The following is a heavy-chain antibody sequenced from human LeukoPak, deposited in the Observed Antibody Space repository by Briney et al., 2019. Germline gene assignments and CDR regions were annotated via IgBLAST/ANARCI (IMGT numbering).Heavy chain of an antibody. Sequence: ASVTVSCKTSGYIFTESDVNWVRQGIGQGLEWMGWMNPNGGNTGSAQKFQGRVTFTRDTSTTTAYMELSRLRSDDTAVYYCARDAVVTAPSWFDPWGQGTLVTVSS. V-gene: IGHV1-8*03. CDR1: GYIFTESD. CDR3: ARDAVVTAPSWFDP. J-gene: IGHJ5*02. CDR2: MNPNGGNT. D-gene: IGHD2-21*02.